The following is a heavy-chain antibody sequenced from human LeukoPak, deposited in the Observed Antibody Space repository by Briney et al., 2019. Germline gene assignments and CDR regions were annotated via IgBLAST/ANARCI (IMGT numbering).Heavy chain of an antibody. Sequence: SGGSTYYADSVKGRFPLSRDNSKNTLYLQMNSLRAEDTAVYYCAKDPERFLEWLLPFDYWGQGTLVTVSS. CDR2: SGGST. D-gene: IGHD3-3*01. V-gene: IGHV3-23*01. CDR3: AKDPERFLEWLLPFDY. J-gene: IGHJ4*02.